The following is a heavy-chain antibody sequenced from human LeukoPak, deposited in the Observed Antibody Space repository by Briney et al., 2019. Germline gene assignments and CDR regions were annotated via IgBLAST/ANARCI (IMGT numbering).Heavy chain of an antibody. CDR1: GFTFSNYS. Sequence: PGGYLRLSCAASGFTFSNYSMNWVRQAPGKGLEWVSSISSSSSYIYYADSVKGRFTISRDNAKNSLYLQMNSLRAEDTAVYYCARASVDYFDYWGQGTLVTVSS. CDR2: ISSSSSYI. V-gene: IGHV3-21*01. J-gene: IGHJ4*02. CDR3: ARASVDYFDY.